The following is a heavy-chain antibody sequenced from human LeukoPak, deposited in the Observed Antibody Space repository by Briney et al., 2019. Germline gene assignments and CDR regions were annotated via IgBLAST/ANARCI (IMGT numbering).Heavy chain of an antibody. CDR3: ARGYCSSTSCYAYWFDP. V-gene: IGHV1-2*02. CDR2: INPNSGGT. D-gene: IGHD2-2*01. Sequence: ASVTVPCKASGYTFTGYYMHWVRQAPGQGLEWMGWINPNSGGTNYAQKFQGRVTMTRDTSISTAYMELSRLRSDDTAVYYCARGYCSSTSCYAYWFDPWGQGTLVTVSS. CDR1: GYTFTGYY. J-gene: IGHJ5*02.